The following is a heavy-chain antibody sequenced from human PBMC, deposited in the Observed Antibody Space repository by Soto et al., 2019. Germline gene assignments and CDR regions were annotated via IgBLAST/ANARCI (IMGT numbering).Heavy chain of an antibody. D-gene: IGHD2-15*01. CDR3: AEDGIRDTVPVSAFLLNRSSDL. V-gene: IGHV4-39*01. J-gene: IGHJ2*01. CDR1: SGYISSTIYS. Sequence: TVSSGYISSTIYSWDWIRQPPGKGLECIGSIFYSGSTYYNPSRKSRVTISVDTSKNQFSLTLTSVTAADTVFFFQAEDGIRDTVPVSAFLLNRSSDL. CDR2: IFYSGST.